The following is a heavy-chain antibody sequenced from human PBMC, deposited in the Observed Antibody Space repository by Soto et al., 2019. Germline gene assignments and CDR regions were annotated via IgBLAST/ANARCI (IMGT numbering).Heavy chain of an antibody. CDR2: IYATGTT. CDR3: VRNGTKTLRDWFDP. V-gene: IGHV4-4*07. J-gene: IGHJ5*02. D-gene: IGHD1-1*01. CDR1: GASISGFY. Sequence: PSETLSLTCTVSGASISGFYWSWIRQSPGKGLEWIGRIYATGTTDYNPSLKSRVIMSVDTSKKQFSLKLRSVTAADTAVYYCVRNGTKTLRDWFDPWGQGISVTGSS.